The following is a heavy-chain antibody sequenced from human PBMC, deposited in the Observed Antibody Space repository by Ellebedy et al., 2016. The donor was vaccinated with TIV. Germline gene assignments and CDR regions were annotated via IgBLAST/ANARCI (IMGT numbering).Heavy chain of an antibody. Sequence: PGGSLSLSCKTSASSFASYCIGWVRQMPGKGREWMGPILPGDAVPTYSPSFPGPVNISADMSISTAYLQWGSLQAPDTDMYYCVRYEGYELAGIDYWGQGTLVTVSS. V-gene: IGHV5-51*01. J-gene: IGHJ4*02. CDR2: ILPGDAVP. D-gene: IGHD6-19*01. CDR1: ASSFASYC. CDR3: VRYEGYELAGIDY.